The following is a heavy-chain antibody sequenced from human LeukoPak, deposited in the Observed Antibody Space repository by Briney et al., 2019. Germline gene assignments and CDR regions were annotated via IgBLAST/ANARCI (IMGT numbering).Heavy chain of an antibody. J-gene: IGHJ3*02. Sequence: RPGGSLRLSCAASGFTFDDYGMSWVRQAPGKGLEWVSGINWNGGSTGYADSVKGRFTISRDNAKNSLYLQMNSLRAGDTALYYCARDSTPVSGFLEWLSGPGYAFDIWGQGTMVTVSS. D-gene: IGHD3-3*01. CDR1: GFTFDDYG. CDR2: INWNGGST. V-gene: IGHV3-20*04. CDR3: ARDSTPVSGFLEWLSGPGYAFDI.